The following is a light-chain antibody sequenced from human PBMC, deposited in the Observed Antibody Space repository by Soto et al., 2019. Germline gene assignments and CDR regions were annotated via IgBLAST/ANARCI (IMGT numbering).Light chain of an antibody. Sequence: QSALTQPASVSGSPGQSITISCTGTSNDVGGYNYVSWFQQHAGKAPKFMIYDVSHRSSGVSNRFSGSKSGNTASLTISGLQAEDEADYYCCSYTRTTSFVFGTGTKLTGL. CDR1: SNDVGGYNY. J-gene: IGLJ1*01. CDR3: CSYTRTTSFV. CDR2: DVS. V-gene: IGLV2-14*03.